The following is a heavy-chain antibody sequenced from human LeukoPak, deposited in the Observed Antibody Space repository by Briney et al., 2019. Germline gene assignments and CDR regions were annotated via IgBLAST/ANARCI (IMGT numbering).Heavy chain of an antibody. CDR2: ISYDGSNK. J-gene: IGHJ4*02. D-gene: IGHD3-10*01. CDR3: AKDKSMVRELDY. V-gene: IGHV3-30*18. CDR1: GFTFSSYG. Sequence: GGSLRLSCAASGFTFSSYGMHWVRQAPGKGLEWVAVISYDGSNKYYADSVKGRFTISRDNSKNTLFLQMNSLRAEDTAVYYCAKDKSMVRELDYWGQGNLVTVSS.